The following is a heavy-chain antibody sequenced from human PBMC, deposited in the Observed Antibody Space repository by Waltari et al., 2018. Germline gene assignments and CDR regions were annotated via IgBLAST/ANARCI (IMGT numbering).Heavy chain of an antibody. Sequence: QEQLVESGGGVVQPGRSLRLSCTASGFSIRSYAMPWVRQAPGKGLEWVAVIWDDGSSKYYIDSVQGRFTTSRDNFKNILYLQMNSLRAEDTAMYYCARDLYDVWSGYYHNWLDPWGQGTLVTVSS. D-gene: IGHD3-3*01. V-gene: IGHV3-33*01. CDR1: GFSIRSYA. CDR3: ARDLYDVWSGYYHNWLDP. J-gene: IGHJ5*02. CDR2: IWDDGSSK.